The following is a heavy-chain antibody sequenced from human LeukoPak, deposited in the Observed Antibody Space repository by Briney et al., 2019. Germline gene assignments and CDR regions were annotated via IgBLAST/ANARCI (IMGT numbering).Heavy chain of an antibody. CDR3: ARVDYYGSGSTGPLDY. Sequence: GASVKVSCKASGGTFSSYAISWVRQAPGQGLEWMGGIIPIFGTANYAQKFQGRVTITADESTSTAYMELSSLRSEDTAVYYCARVDYYGSGSTGPLDYRGQGTLVTVSS. CDR1: GGTFSSYA. CDR2: IIPIFGTA. J-gene: IGHJ4*02. D-gene: IGHD3-10*01. V-gene: IGHV1-69*13.